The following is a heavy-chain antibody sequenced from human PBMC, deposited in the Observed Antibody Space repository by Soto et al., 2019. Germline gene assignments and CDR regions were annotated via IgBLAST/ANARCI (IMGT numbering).Heavy chain of an antibody. CDR2: IWHDGSNE. CDR3: ARDHTDSGGYYDA. D-gene: IGHD2-15*01. J-gene: IGHJ4*02. V-gene: IGHV3-33*01. CDR1: GFPFSSYG. Sequence: GGSLRRSCEASGFPFSSYGIHYVRQAPGKGLEWLEIIWHDGSNESDADPVKGRFTISRDNPKNTVYLQVSNLRAEYTAVYFCARDHTDSGGYYDAWGQGTLVSVSS.